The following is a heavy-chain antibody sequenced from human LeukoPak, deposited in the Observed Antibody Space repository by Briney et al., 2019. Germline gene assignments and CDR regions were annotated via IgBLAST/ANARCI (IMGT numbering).Heavy chain of an antibody. CDR2: IWYDGTNK. CDR1: GFTFSSYA. J-gene: IGHJ4*02. D-gene: IGHD6-13*01. CDR3: ARWASSSSWYSFDY. V-gene: IGHV3-33*08. Sequence: GGSLRLSCAASGFTFSSYAMHWVRQAPGKGLEWVAIIWYDGTNKYYGDSVKGRFTISRDNSKNTLYLQMNSLRAEDTAVYYCARWASSSSWYSFDYWGQGTLVTVSS.